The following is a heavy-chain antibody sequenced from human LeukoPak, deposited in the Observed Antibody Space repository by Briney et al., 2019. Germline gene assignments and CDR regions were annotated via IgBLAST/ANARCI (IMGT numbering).Heavy chain of an antibody. CDR3: ARVTSDVPYYYDSSGQVLDC. Sequence: ASVKVSSKAPGYTFTVYYMQCVRQAPGQGLEWMGWINPTSGGTNYAQKFQGRVTMTRDTSISTAYMELSRLRSDDTAVYYWARVTSDVPYYYDSSGQVLDCWGQGSLVTVSS. CDR2: INPTSGGT. D-gene: IGHD3-22*01. CDR1: GYTFTVYY. V-gene: IGHV1-2*02. J-gene: IGHJ4*02.